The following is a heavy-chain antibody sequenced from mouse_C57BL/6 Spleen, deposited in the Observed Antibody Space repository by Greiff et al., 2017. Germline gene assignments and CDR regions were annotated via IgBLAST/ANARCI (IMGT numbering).Heavy chain of an antibody. V-gene: IGHV1-62-2*01. J-gene: IGHJ2*01. CDR3: ARHEEGYYYGSSYLPYYFDY. CDR1: GYTFTEYT. CDR2: FYPGSGSI. D-gene: IGHD1-1*01. Sequence: QVQLQQSGAELVKPGASVKLSCKASGYTFTEYTIHWVKQRSGQGLEWIGWFYPGSGSIKYNEKFKDKATLTADKSSSTVYMELSRLTSEDSAVYFCARHEEGYYYGSSYLPYYFDYWGQGTTRTVSS.